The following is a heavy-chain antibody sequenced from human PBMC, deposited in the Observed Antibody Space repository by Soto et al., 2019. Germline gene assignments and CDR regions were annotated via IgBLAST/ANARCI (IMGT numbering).Heavy chain of an antibody. CDR3: ARDSVPYGDYYYGMDV. Sequence: ASVKVSCKASGYTFTGYYMHWVRQAPGQGLEWMGWINPNSGGTNYAQKFQGWVTMTRDTSISTAYMELSRLRSDDTAVYYCARDSVPYGDYYYGMDVWGQGTTVTVSS. CDR2: INPNSGGT. D-gene: IGHD3-10*01. J-gene: IGHJ6*02. V-gene: IGHV1-2*04. CDR1: GYTFTGYY.